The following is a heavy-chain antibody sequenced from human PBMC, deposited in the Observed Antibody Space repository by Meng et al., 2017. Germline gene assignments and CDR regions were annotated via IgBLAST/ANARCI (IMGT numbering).Heavy chain of an antibody. CDR1: GYTFTSYY. Sequence: ASVKVSCKASGYTFTSYYMHWVRQAPGQGLEWMGIINPSGGSTSYAQKFQGRVTMTRDTSTSTVYMELSSLRSEDTAVYYCTTDGVGATNPHWGQGTLVTVSS. V-gene: IGHV1-46*01. CDR2: INPSGGST. J-gene: IGHJ4*02. D-gene: IGHD1-26*01. CDR3: TTDGVGATNPH.